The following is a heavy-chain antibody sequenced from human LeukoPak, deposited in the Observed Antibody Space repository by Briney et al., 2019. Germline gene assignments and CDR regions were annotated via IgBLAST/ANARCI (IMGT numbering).Heavy chain of an antibody. CDR3: VSFYETY. V-gene: IGHV3-74*01. CDR2: INSDGSWT. J-gene: IGHJ4*02. Sequence: PGESLRLSCAASGRYWMHWVRQAPGKGLVWVSHINSDGSWTSYADSVKGRFTISKDNAKNTVYLQMSNLRVEDTAVYYCVSFYETYWGRGTLVTVSS. D-gene: IGHD2/OR15-2a*01. CDR1: GRYW.